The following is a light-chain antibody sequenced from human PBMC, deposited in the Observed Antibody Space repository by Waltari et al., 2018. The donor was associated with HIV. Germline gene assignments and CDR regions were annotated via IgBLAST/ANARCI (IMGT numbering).Light chain of an antibody. V-gene: IGLV2-14*03. CDR2: DVT. J-gene: IGLJ1*01. CDR1: NTDLFAYKF. CDR3: SSSISISTLV. Sequence: QSALTQPASVSGSPGQSITISCTGANTDLFAYKFVAWYQHHPGKAPKLIIYDVTNRPSGVSNRFSGSKSGNTASLTISGLQAEDEADYYCSSSISISTLVFGTGTKVTVL.